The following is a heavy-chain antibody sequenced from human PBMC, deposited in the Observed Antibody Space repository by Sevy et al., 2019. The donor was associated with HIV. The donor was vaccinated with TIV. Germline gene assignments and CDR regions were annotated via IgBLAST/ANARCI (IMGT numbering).Heavy chain of an antibody. CDR1: GFTFSSYA. J-gene: IGHJ4*02. CDR3: AKGLGSPYYFDY. Sequence: GGSLRLSCAASGFTFSSYAMSWVRQAPGKGLEWVSPISGSGGSTYYADSVKGGFTSSRDNSKNTLYLQMNSLRAEDTAVYYCAKGLGSPYYFDYWGQGTLVTVSS. V-gene: IGHV3-23*01. CDR2: ISGSGGST. D-gene: IGHD3-9*01.